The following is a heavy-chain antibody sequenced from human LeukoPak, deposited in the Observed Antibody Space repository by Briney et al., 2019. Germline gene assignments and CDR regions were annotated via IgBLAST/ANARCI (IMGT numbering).Heavy chain of an antibody. V-gene: IGHV3-53*01. CDR2: IYSGGST. CDR3: ARDHDSSGYYYY. Sequence: GGSLSLSCAASGFTVSSNHMSWVRQAPGKGLEWVSVIYSGGSTYYADSVKGRFTISRDNSKNTLYLQMNSLRAEDTAVYYCARDHDSSGYYYYWGQGTLVTVSS. CDR1: GFTVSSNH. J-gene: IGHJ4*02. D-gene: IGHD3-22*01.